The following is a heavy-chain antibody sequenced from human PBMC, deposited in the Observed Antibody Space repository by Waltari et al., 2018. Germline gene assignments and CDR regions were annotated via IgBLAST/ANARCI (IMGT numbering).Heavy chain of an antibody. D-gene: IGHD2-15*01. J-gene: IGHJ6*03. CDR3: ARGRGYCSGGSCYHFGYYYMDV. CDR1: GGSFSGYY. CDR2: INHSGST. V-gene: IGHV4-34*01. Sequence: QWGAGLLKPSETLSLTCAVYGGSFSGYYWSWIRQPPGKGLEWIGEINHSGSTNYNPSLKSRVTISVDTSKNQFSLKLSSVTAADTAVYYCARGRGYCSGGSCYHFGYYYMDVWGKGTTVTVSS.